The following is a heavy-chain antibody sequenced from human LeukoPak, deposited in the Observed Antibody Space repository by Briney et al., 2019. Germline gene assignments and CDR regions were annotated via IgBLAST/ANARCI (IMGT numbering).Heavy chain of an antibody. V-gene: IGHV4-59*01. J-gene: IGHJ2*01. Sequence: SETLSLTCTVSDDSISDYYRGWIRQPPGKGLEWIGYFHNSGTSTYNPSLKSRVTISADTSKNQFSLKLSSVTAADTAVYYCARVRAARYSSGYQNWNFDLWGRGTLVTVSS. CDR1: DDSISDYY. CDR3: ARVRAARYSSGYQNWNFDL. CDR2: FHNSGTS. D-gene: IGHD3-22*01.